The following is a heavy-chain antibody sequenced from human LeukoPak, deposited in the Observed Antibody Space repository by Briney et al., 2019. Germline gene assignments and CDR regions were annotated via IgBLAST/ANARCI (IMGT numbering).Heavy chain of an antibody. D-gene: IGHD6-19*01. J-gene: IGHJ6*02. CDR1: GFTFSSYA. Sequence: GGSLRLSCAASGFTFSSYAMHWVRQAPGKGLEWVAVISYDGSNKYYADSVKGRFTISRDNSKNTLYLQMNSLRAEDTAVYYCARVIHSRGRGIGVAKGHSRYYGMDVWGLGTTVTVSS. CDR3: ARVIHSRGRGIGVAKGHSRYYGMDV. CDR2: ISYDGSNK. V-gene: IGHV3-30*04.